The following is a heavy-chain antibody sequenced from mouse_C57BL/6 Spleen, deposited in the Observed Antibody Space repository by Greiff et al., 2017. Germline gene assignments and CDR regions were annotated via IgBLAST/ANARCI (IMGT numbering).Heavy chain of an antibody. CDR1: GFPITSGYY. D-gene: IGHD2-3*01. V-gene: IGHV12-3*01. J-gene: IGHJ1*03. CDR3: AGDSDGYWYFDV. CDR2: ITHSGET. Sequence: QVQLQQSGPGLVKPSQSLFLTCSITGFPITSGYYWIWIRQSPGKPLEWMGYITHSGETFYNPSLQSPISITRETSKNQFFLQLNSVTTEDTAMYYCAGDSDGYWYFDVWGTGTTVTVSS.